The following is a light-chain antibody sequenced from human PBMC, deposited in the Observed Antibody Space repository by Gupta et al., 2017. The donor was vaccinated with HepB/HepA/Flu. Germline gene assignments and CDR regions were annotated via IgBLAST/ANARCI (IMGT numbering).Light chain of an antibody. CDR3: HQSNSPPLT. CDR1: QDISTW. J-gene: IGKJ4*01. V-gene: IGKV1-12*01. CDR2: SAS. Sequence: DIQMTQSPSSVSASVGDSVTITCRASQDISTWLAWYQQSAGKPPKLLIYSASTVQSGVPSRFSGRGSGTYFTLTITNLQPEDFATYYCHQSNSPPLTFGGGTLVDIK.